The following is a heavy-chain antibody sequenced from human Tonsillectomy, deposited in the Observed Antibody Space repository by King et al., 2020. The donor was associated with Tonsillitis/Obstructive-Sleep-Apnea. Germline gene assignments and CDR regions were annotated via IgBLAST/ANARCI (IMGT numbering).Heavy chain of an antibody. D-gene: IGHD6-19*01. V-gene: IGHV1-69*10. CDR1: GGTFSSYA. Sequence: VQLVESGAEVKKPGSSVKVSCTASGGTFSSYAITWVRQAPGQGLEWMGGIIPILGIANYAQKFQSRVTFTADRSTSTAYMELSSLRSEDTAMYYCASEKAAAGIAVAAMDAFDIWGQGTMVTVSS. CDR3: ASEKAAAGIAVAAMDAFDI. CDR2: IIPILGIA. J-gene: IGHJ3*02.